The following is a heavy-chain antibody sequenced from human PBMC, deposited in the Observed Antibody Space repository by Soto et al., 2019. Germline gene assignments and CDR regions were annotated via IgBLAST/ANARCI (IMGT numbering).Heavy chain of an antibody. CDR2: ISSNGGST. D-gene: IGHD3-3*01. Sequence: PGGALRLSCSASGFTFSSYAMHWVRQAPGKGLEYVSAISSNGGSTYYADSVKGRFTISRDNSKNTLYLQMSSLRAEDTAVYYCVKDLYDFWSGTPHLSYYYGMDVWGQGTTVTVSS. CDR3: VKDLYDFWSGTPHLSYYYGMDV. J-gene: IGHJ6*02. V-gene: IGHV3-64D*08. CDR1: GFTFSSYA.